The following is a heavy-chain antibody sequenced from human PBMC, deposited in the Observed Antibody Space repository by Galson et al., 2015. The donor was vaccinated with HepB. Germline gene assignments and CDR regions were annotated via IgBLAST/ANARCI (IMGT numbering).Heavy chain of an antibody. V-gene: IGHV1-8*01. Sequence: SVKVSCKASGYTFTSYDINWVRQATGQGLEWMGWMNPNSGNTGYAQKFQGRVTMTRNTSISTAYMELSSLRSEDTAVYYCARVGYSSEGVDVWGKGTTVTVSS. D-gene: IGHD6-19*01. CDR2: MNPNSGNT. J-gene: IGHJ6*04. CDR1: GYTFTSYD. CDR3: ARVGYSSEGVDV.